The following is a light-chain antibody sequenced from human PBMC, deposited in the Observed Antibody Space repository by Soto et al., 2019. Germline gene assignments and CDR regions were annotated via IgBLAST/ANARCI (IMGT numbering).Light chain of an antibody. CDR1: NSNIGSNT. CDR3: CSFSGTSTLYV. V-gene: IGLV1-44*01. J-gene: IGLJ1*01. CDR2: YDN. Sequence: QSVLTQPPSASGTPGQRVTISCSGSNSNIGSNTVNWYQQLPGTAPKLLIYYDNLRPSGVPDRISGSKSGTSASLAISGLQSDDEAEYYCCSFSGTSTLYVFGSGTQLTVL.